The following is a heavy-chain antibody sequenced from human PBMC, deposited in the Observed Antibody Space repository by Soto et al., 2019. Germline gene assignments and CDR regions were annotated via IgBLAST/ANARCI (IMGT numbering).Heavy chain of an antibody. V-gene: IGHV3-74*01. CDR3: ARGDSGAFDL. CDR1: GFTFSYYW. CDR2: IHSDGSST. Sequence: EVQLVESEGGLVQPGGSLRLSCAASGFTFSYYWMHWVRQAPGQGLVWVSRIHSDGSSTTYADSVKGRFTISRDNAKNTLYLQMNSLRAEDTAVYSCARGDSGAFDLWGQGTMVTVSS. D-gene: IGHD2-21*02. J-gene: IGHJ3*01.